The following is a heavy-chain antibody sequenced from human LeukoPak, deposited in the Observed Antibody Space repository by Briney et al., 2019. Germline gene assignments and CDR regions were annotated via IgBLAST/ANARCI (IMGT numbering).Heavy chain of an antibody. D-gene: IGHD2-15*01. CDR3: ARVGCSGGRCRGYGMDV. V-gene: IGHV3-21*01. CDR1: GFTVSSNY. Sequence: TPGASLRLSCAASGFTVSSNYMSWVRQAPRNGLELVSSISSNSTYIYYADSVKGRFTISRDNAKNSLYLQMNSLRVEDTAVYYCARVGCSGGRCRGYGMDVWGQGTTVTVSS. CDR2: ISSNSTYI. J-gene: IGHJ6*02.